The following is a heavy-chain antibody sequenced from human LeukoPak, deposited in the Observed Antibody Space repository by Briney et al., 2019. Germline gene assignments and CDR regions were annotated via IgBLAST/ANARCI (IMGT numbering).Heavy chain of an antibody. V-gene: IGHV3-7*01. Sequence: GGSLRLSCAASGFTFSNYWMTWVRQAPGKGLEWVAHINQDGSEEHYMDSAKARFTISRDNAKNSLSLQMNSLRAEDTAVYYCVRDGGVSGFDLLDYWGQGTLVTVSS. CDR2: INQDGSEE. CDR3: VRDGGVSGFDLLDY. J-gene: IGHJ4*02. CDR1: GFTFSNYW. D-gene: IGHD5-12*01.